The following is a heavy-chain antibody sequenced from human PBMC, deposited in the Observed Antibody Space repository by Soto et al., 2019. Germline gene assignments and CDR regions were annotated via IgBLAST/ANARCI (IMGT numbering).Heavy chain of an antibody. CDR1: GGPFSSYA. J-gene: IGHJ6*02. Sequence: SVKVSCKASGGPFSSYAIRWVRQAPGQGLEWMGGIIPIFGTANYAQKFQGRVTITADESTSTAYMELSSLRSEDTAVYYCARDHCSGGSCYAALGYDYGMDVWGQGTTVTVSS. V-gene: IGHV1-69*13. CDR3: ARDHCSGGSCYAALGYDYGMDV. D-gene: IGHD2-15*01. CDR2: IIPIFGTA.